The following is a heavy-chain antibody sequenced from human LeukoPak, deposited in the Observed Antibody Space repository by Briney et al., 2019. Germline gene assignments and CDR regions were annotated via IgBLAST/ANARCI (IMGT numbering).Heavy chain of an antibody. CDR3: ARQTIQLWSEFDY. D-gene: IGHD5-18*01. J-gene: IGHJ4*02. V-gene: IGHV4-59*08. CDR2: IYYSGST. Sequence: SETLSLTCTVSGGSISSYYWSWIRHPPGQGLEWIGYIYYSGSTNYNPSLKSRVTISVDTSKNQFSLKLSSVTAADTAVYYCARQTIQLWSEFDYWGQGTLVTVSS. CDR1: GGSISSYY.